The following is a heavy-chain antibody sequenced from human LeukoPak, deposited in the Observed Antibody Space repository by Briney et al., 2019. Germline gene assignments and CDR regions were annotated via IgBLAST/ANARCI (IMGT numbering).Heavy chain of an antibody. CDR3: ANSRKYYDSSGYYYGGFDY. J-gene: IGHJ4*02. CDR1: GFTFSTYA. D-gene: IGHD3-22*01. V-gene: IGHV3-23*01. Sequence: GGSLRLSCAASGFTFSTYAMSWVRQAPGKGLEWVSAISGSGGSTYYADSVKGRSTISRDNSKNTLYLQMNSLRAEDTAVYYCANSRKYYDSSGYYYGGFDYWGQGTLVTVSS. CDR2: ISGSGGST.